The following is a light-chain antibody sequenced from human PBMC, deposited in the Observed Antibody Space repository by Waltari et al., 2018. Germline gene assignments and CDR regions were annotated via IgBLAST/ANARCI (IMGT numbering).Light chain of an antibody. CDR2: GSS. V-gene: IGKV1-16*02. Sequence: DIQMTQSPASLSAFVVDRVTITCRARQAIRNHLAWLQQKPWKAPKSLIYGSSTLQSGVPSKFSGSGAGTDFTLTISGLQPEDFATYYCQQYSSYPLTFGGGTKVAIK. CDR1: QAIRNH. J-gene: IGKJ4*01. CDR3: QQYSSYPLT.